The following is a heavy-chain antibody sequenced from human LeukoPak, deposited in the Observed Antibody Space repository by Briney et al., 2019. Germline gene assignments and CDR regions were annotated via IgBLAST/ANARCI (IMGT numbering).Heavy chain of an antibody. CDR2: INPNSGGT. Sequence: GASVKVSCKASGYTFTVYYMHWVRQAPGQGLEWMGWINPNSGGTNYAQKFQGRVTMTRDTSISTAYMELSRLRSDDTAVYYCAREAGIQLWLLGRLSEYFQHWGQGTLVTVSS. CDR3: AREAGIQLWLLGRLSEYFQH. D-gene: IGHD5-18*01. J-gene: IGHJ1*01. CDR1: GYTFTVYY. V-gene: IGHV1-2*02.